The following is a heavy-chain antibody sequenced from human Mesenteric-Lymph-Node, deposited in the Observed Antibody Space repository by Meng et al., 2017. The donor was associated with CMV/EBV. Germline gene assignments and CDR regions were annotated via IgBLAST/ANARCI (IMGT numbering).Heavy chain of an antibody. CDR1: GGSISGYY. J-gene: IGHJ4*02. Sequence: SETLSLTCTVSGGSISGYYWNWIRQPPGKGLEWIGYISYSGTTNYNPSLKSRVTISVDTSRKQFSLKLSSVTAADTAVYYCAREIYAAAGILDSWGQGTLVTVSS. CDR2: ISYSGTT. D-gene: IGHD6-13*01. V-gene: IGHV4-59*12. CDR3: AREIYAAAGILDS.